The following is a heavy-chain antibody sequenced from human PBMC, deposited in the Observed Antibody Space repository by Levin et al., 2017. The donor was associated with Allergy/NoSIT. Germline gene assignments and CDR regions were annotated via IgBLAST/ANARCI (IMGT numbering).Heavy chain of an antibody. V-gene: IGHV3-21*01. Sequence: GGSLRLSCAASGFTFSSYSMNWVRQAPGKGLEWVSSISSSSSYIYYADSVKGRFTISRDNAKNSLYLQMNSLRAEDTAVYYCARDSSRRGYYYGMDVWGQGTTVTVSS. CDR2: ISSSSSYI. CDR1: GFTFSSYS. D-gene: IGHD1-14*01. J-gene: IGHJ6*02. CDR3: ARDSSRRGYYYGMDV.